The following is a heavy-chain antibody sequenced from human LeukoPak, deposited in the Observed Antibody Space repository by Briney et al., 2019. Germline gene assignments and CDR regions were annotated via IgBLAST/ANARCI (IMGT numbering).Heavy chain of an antibody. CDR1: GYSFTTYA. CDR3: ARASQPLGGLSFPDY. CDR2: INPNTGNP. J-gene: IGHJ4*02. Sequence: ASVKVSCKASGYSFTTYALNWVRQAPGQGLEWMGWINPNTGNPTYAQGFTGRFVFSLDTSVNTAYLQISSLQAEDTAVYYCARASQPLGGLSFPDYWGQGTLVTVSS. D-gene: IGHD3-16*02. V-gene: IGHV7-4-1*02.